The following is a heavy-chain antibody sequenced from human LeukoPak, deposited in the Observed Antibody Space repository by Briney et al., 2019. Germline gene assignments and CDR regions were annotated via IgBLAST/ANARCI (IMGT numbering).Heavy chain of an antibody. CDR3: AKDYCRGGNCPLPFFDS. V-gene: IGHV3-23*01. CDR2: IIDVGGT. CDR1: GFTFTSYA. Sequence: GGSLRLSCAASGFTFTSYAMNWVRQAPGEGLEWVAGIIDVGGTYYADSVKGRFTISRDSSKNTVYLQMNSLRAEDTATYYCAKDYCRGGNCPLPFFDSWGQGTLVTVSS. J-gene: IGHJ4*02. D-gene: IGHD2-15*01.